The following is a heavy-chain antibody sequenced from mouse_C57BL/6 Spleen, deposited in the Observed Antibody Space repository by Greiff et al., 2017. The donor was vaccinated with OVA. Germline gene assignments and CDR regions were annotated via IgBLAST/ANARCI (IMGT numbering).Heavy chain of an antibody. V-gene: IGHV1-64*01. J-gene: IGHJ4*01. CDR1: GYTFTSYW. D-gene: IGHD2-1*01. CDR2: IHPTSGST. Sequence: QVQLQQPGAELVKPGASVKLSCKASGYTFTSYWMHWVKQRPGQGLEWIGMIHPTSGSTNYNEKFKSKATLTVDTSSSTAYMQLSSLTSEDSAVYYCARGDGNDMDYWGQGTSVTVSS. CDR3: ARGDGNDMDY.